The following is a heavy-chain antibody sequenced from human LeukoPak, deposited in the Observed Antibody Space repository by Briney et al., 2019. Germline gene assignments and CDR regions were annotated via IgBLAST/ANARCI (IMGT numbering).Heavy chain of an antibody. D-gene: IGHD6-13*01. CDR1: GFTFGDNA. Sequence: GGSLRLSCTGSGFTFGDNAMSWVRQAPGKGLEWVGFIRNRAYGGTTEYAASVKSRFTISRDDSKSIAYLQMNSLKTEDTAVYYCLRHYSRWGQGTLVTVSS. CDR2: IRNRAYGGTT. CDR3: LRHYSR. V-gene: IGHV3-49*04. J-gene: IGHJ4*02.